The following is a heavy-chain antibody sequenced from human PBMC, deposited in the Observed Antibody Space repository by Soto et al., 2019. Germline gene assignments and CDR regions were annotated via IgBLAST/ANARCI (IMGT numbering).Heavy chain of an antibody. CDR2: ISTHNGNT. CDR1: GYTFTAYG. Sequence: QVQLVQSGAEMKKPGASVKVSCKASGYTFTAYGITWARQAPGQGLECMGWISTHNGNTNYAQKFQGRVTMTTDTSTSTAYMELRALISDDTAVYYCARGVAVADVYYFDYWGQGTLVTVSS. CDR3: ARGVAVADVYYFDY. D-gene: IGHD6-19*01. V-gene: IGHV1-18*04. J-gene: IGHJ4*02.